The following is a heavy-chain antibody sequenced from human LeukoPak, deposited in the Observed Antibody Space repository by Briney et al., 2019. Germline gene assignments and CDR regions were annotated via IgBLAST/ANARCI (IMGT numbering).Heavy chain of an antibody. D-gene: IGHD3-10*01. CDR2: IIPLFDTP. J-gene: IGHJ4*02. CDR3: ARVLLSGTYFSSHYFDY. CDR1: GGTFSSYA. V-gene: IGHV1-69*13. Sequence: GASVKVSCKASGGTFSSYAIGWVRQAPGQGLEWMGQIIPLFDTPNYAQKFQGRVTITADESTSTAYMELSSLRSEDTAMYYCARVLLSGTYFSSHYFDYWGQGTLVTVSS.